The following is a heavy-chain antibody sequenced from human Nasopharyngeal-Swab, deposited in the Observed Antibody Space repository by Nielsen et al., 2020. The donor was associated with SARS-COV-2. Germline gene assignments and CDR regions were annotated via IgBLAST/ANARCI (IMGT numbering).Heavy chain of an antibody. J-gene: IGHJ4*02. CDR1: GFTFSSYS. CDR3: ARTRYYDSSGYYPDY. CDR2: ISSRSGYI. D-gene: IGHD3-22*01. V-gene: IGHV3-21*01. Sequence: SCAASGFTFSSYSMNWVRQAPGKGLEWVSSISSRSGYIYYADSVEGRFTISRDNAKNSLYLQMHSLRAEDTAVYYCARTRYYDSSGYYPDYWGQGTLVTVSS.